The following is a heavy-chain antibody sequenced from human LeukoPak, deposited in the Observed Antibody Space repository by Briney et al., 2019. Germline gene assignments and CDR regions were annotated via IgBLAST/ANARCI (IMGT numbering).Heavy chain of an antibody. V-gene: IGHV3-30*02. CDR1: GFTFSSYG. CDR3: AKDPSGGYGSGSYGMDV. Sequence: GGSLRLSSAASGFTFSSYGMHWVRQAPGKGLEWVAFIRYDGSNKYYADSVKGRFTISRDNSKNTLYLQMNSLRAEDTAVYYCAKDPSGGYGSGSYGMDVWGQGTTVTVSS. D-gene: IGHD3-10*01. CDR2: IRYDGSNK. J-gene: IGHJ6*02.